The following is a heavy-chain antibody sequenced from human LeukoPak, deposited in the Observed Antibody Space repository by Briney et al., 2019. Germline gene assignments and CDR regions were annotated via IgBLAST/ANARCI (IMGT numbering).Heavy chain of an antibody. Sequence: GGSLRLSCAASGFTFSSYGMHWVRQAPGKGLEWVAVISYDGSNKYYADSVKGRFTISRDNSKNTLYLQMNSLRAEDTAVYYCAKTRFEYCSSTSCYAGSWFDPWGQGTLVTVSS. V-gene: IGHV3-30*18. CDR2: ISYDGSNK. J-gene: IGHJ5*02. CDR3: AKTRFEYCSSTSCYAGSWFDP. CDR1: GFTFSSYG. D-gene: IGHD2-2*01.